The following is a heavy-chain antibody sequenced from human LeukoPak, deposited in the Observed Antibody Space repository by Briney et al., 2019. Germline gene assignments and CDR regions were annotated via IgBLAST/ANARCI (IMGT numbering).Heavy chain of an antibody. CDR3: ATAGKGGWPRIDY. CDR2: FDPEDGET. Sequence: GASVNVSCKVSGYTLTELSMHWVRQAPGKGLEWMGGFDPEDGETIYAQKFQGRVTMTEDTSTDTAYMELSSLRSEDTAVYYCATAGKGGWPRIDYWGQGTLVTVSS. D-gene: IGHD6-19*01. J-gene: IGHJ4*02. CDR1: GYTLTELS. V-gene: IGHV1-24*01.